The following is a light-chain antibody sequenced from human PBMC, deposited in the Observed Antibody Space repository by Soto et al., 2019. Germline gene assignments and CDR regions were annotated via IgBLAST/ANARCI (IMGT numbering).Light chain of an antibody. CDR3: SSFAGSDNLV. CDR1: NSDVGAYNY. J-gene: IGLJ3*02. CDR2: DVS. V-gene: IGLV2-8*01. Sequence: QPVLTQPPSASGSPGQSVTISCTGTNSDVGAYNYVSWYQQHPGKAPILMIYDVSKRPSGVPDRFSGSKSGNTASLTVSGLQAEDEADYYCSSFAGSDNLVFGGGTKLTVL.